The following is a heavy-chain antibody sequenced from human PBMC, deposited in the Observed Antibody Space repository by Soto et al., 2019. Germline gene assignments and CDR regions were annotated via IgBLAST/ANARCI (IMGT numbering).Heavy chain of an antibody. CDR1: GVTFSSYA. Sequence: SVKVSCKASGVTFSSYAISWVRQAPGQGLEWMGGIIPIFGTANYAQKFQGRVTITADKSTSTAYMELSSLRSEDTAVYYCARSGSSGWYYFDYWGQGTLVTVSS. J-gene: IGHJ4*02. CDR3: ARSGSSGWYYFDY. D-gene: IGHD6-19*01. V-gene: IGHV1-69*06. CDR2: IIPIFGTA.